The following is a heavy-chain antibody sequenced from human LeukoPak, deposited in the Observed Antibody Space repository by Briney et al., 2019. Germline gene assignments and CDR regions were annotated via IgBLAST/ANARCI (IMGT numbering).Heavy chain of an antibody. J-gene: IGHJ5*02. Sequence: PSQTLSLTCTVSGGSISSGDYYWSWIRQPPGKGLEWIGYIYYSGSTYYNPSLKSRVTISVDTSKNQFSLKLSSVTAADTAVYYCARAYGDYANWFDPWGQGILVTVSS. V-gene: IGHV4-30-4*01. CDR2: IYYSGST. D-gene: IGHD4-17*01. CDR3: ARAYGDYANWFDP. CDR1: GGSISSGDYY.